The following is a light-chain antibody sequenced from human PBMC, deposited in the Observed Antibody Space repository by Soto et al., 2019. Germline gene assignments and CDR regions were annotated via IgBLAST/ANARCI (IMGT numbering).Light chain of an antibody. CDR2: GAS. CDR1: QSVSSY. J-gene: IGKJ1*01. CDR3: QQYSSPPRT. V-gene: IGKV3-20*01. Sequence: EIVLTQSPGSLSLSPGERATLSCRASQSVSSYLAWYQQKPGQAPRLLIYGASSRATGFPDRFSGSGSGTDFSLTISRLEPEDSAVYYCQQYSSPPRTFGQGTKVE.